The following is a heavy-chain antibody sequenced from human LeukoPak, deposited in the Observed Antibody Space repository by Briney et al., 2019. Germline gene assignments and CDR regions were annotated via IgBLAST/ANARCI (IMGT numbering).Heavy chain of an antibody. CDR3: ARDLRNHPQSSNYDYVSWTYRNKGGFDS. CDR1: GYTFTGYY. V-gene: IGHV1-2*02. CDR2: INPNSGGT. Sequence: ASVKVSCKASGYTFTGYYMHWVRQAPGQGLEWMGWINPNSGGTNYAQKFQGRVTMTRDMSITTAYMELSRLRSDDTAVYYCARDLRNHPQSSNYDYVSWTYRNKGGFDSWGQGTLVTVSS. D-gene: IGHD3-16*02. J-gene: IGHJ4*02.